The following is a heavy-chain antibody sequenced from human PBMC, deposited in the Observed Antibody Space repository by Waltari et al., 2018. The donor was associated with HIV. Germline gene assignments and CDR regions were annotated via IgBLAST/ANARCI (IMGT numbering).Heavy chain of an antibody. D-gene: IGHD3-16*01. CDR3: ARVSGGGFDY. CDR1: GFTFRNYW. V-gene: IGHV3-7*01. CDR2: IKQDGSEK. Sequence: EVQLVESGGGLVQPGGSLSLYCAASGFTFRNYWMSWVRQAPGKGLEWVANIKQDGSEKDYVDSVKGRFTISRDNAKNSLYLQMNSLRAEDTAVYYCARVSGGGFDYWGQGTLVTVSS. J-gene: IGHJ4*02.